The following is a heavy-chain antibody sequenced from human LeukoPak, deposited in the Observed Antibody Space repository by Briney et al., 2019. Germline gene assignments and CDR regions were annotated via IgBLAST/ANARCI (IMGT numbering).Heavy chain of an antibody. J-gene: IGHJ4*02. D-gene: IGHD1-7*01. CDR3: ARVRYNWNYYFDY. CDR1: GYXFTGYY. V-gene: IGHV1-2*02. CDR2: INPNSGGT. Sequence: ASVKVSCKASGYXFTGYYIYWVRQAPGQGREWMGWINPNSGGTDYVQKFQGRVTMTRDTSISTAYMELSRLRSDDTAVYYCARVRYNWNYYFDYWGQGTLVTVSS.